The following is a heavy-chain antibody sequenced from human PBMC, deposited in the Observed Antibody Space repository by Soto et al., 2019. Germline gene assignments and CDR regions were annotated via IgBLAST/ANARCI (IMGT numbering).Heavy chain of an antibody. CDR2: IYYSGST. V-gene: IGHV4-59*08. CDR1: GGSISSYY. Sequence: SETLSLTCTVSGGSISSYYWSWIRQPPGKGLEWIGYIYYSGSTNYNPSLKSRVTISVDTSKNQFSLKLSSVTAADTAVYYCARPKGTLLPYYMDVWGKGTTVTVSS. D-gene: IGHD2-2*01. CDR3: ARPKGTLLPYYMDV. J-gene: IGHJ6*03.